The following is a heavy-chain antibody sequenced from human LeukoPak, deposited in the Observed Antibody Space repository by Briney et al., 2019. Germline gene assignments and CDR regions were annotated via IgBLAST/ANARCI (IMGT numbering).Heavy chain of an antibody. J-gene: IGHJ6*02. Sequence: GGSLRLSCAASGFTFSDYYMSWIRQAPGKGLEWVSYISSSSSYTNYADSVKGRFTISRDNDKNSLYLRMNSLRAVDTAVYYCARVTSSYAMDVWGQGTTVTVSS. V-gene: IGHV3-11*05. CDR3: ARVTSSYAMDV. CDR2: ISSSSSYT. CDR1: GFTFSDYY. D-gene: IGHD1/OR15-1a*01.